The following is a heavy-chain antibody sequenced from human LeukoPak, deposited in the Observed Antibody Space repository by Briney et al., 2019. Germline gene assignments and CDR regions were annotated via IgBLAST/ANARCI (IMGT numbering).Heavy chain of an antibody. CDR3: ARAEYCSSTSCYFAPDY. Sequence: SVKVSCKASGGTFSSYAISWVRQAPGQGLEWMGGITPIFGTANYAQNFQGRVTITADESTSTAYMELSSLRSEDTAVYYCARAEYCSSTSCYFAPDYWGQGTLVTVSS. CDR1: GGTFSSYA. CDR2: ITPIFGTA. J-gene: IGHJ4*02. V-gene: IGHV1-69*13. D-gene: IGHD2-2*01.